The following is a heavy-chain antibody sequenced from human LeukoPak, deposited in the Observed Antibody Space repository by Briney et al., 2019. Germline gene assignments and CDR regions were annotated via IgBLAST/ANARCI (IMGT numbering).Heavy chain of an antibody. CDR3: AVVVPAAPGHY. CDR1: GYTFTSYG. J-gene: IGHJ4*02. D-gene: IGHD2-2*01. Sequence: ASVKVSCKASGYTFTSYGISWVRQAPGQGLEWMGRISAYNGNTNYAQKLQGRVTMTIDTSTSTAYMELRSLRSDDTAVYYCAVVVPAAPGHYWGQGTLVTVSS. CDR2: ISAYNGNT. V-gene: IGHV1-18*01.